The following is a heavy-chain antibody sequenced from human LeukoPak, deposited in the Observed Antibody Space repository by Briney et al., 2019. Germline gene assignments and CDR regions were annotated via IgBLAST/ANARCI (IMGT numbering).Heavy chain of an antibody. Sequence: GSSMKVSCKASGGTFSSYTISWVRQAPGQGLEWMGRIIPILGIANYAQKFQGRVTITADKSTSTAYMELSSLRSEDTAVYYCARASGWYNWFDPWGQGTLVTVSS. CDR1: GGTFSSYT. V-gene: IGHV1-69*02. J-gene: IGHJ5*02. CDR2: IIPILGIA. D-gene: IGHD6-19*01. CDR3: ARASGWYNWFDP.